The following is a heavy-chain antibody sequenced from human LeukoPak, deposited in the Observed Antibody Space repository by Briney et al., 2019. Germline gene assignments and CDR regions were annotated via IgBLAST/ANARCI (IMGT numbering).Heavy chain of an antibody. Sequence: GGSLRLSCVASGITLSNAWMTWVRQAPGKGLEWVGRIESKIDGGRTDYAAAVKGRFTISRDDSKNILFLHMNGLNTEDTAVYYCTTVSPYGDYLYYFDFWGLGTLDTVSS. V-gene: IGHV3-15*04. CDR3: TTVSPYGDYLYYFDF. D-gene: IGHD4-17*01. CDR2: IESKIDGGRT. CDR1: GITLSNAW. J-gene: IGHJ4*02.